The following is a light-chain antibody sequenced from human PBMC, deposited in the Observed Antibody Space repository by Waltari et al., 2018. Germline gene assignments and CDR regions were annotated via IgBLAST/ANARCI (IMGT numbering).Light chain of an antibody. CDR2: GAS. J-gene: IGKJ1*01. CDR1: QSISSD. V-gene: IGKV3-15*01. Sequence: EIVMTQSPATLSVYPGEKATLSCRASQSISSDLACYQQKPGQAPRLRLYGASTRATGTPDRFSGSGSGTEFTLTISSLQSEDFAVYYCQQYYRWWTFGLGTKVERK. CDR3: QQYYRWWT.